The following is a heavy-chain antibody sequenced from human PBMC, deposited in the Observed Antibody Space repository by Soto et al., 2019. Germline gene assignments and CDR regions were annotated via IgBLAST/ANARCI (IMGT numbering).Heavy chain of an antibody. J-gene: IGHJ3*02. D-gene: IGHD1-20*01. CDR3: ARGLSITGDSWDAFDI. CDR2: TYYRSKWYN. Sequence: SETLSLTCAISGDSVSSNSAAWNWIRQSPSRGLEWLGRTYYRSKWYNDYAVSVKSRITINPDTSKNQFSLQLNSVTPDDTAVYYCARGLSITGDSWDAFDIWVQVTMVTVSS. CDR1: GDSVSSNSAA. V-gene: IGHV6-1*01.